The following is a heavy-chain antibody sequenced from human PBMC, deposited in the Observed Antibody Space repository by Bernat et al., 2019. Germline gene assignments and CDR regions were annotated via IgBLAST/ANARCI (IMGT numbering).Heavy chain of an antibody. CDR1: VFTFSTYA. CDR3: AKVKLATSSWYGSDY. V-gene: IGHV3-23*01. Sequence: EVQLLESGGGLVQPGGSLRLSCAASVFTFSTYAMSWVRQSPGKGPDLVSTILGSGGATYYADSVKGRFAISRDNSKNTLYLQMNGLGAEDTAVYYCAKVKLATSSWYGSDYWGRGTLVTVSS. D-gene: IGHD6-13*01. J-gene: IGHJ4*02. CDR2: ILGSGGAT.